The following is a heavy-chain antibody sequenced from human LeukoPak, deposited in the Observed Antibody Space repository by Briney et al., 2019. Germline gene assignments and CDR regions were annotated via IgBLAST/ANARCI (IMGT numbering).Heavy chain of an antibody. CDR2: INYSGRT. Sequence: SETLSLTCAVYGGSFSGYYWSWIRQPPGKGLEWIGSINYSGRTYDNPSLKSRVTISIDTSKNQIFLKLRSTTAADTAHYYCARAEINDYNRYWGQGILVIVSS. CDR1: GGSFSGYY. V-gene: IGHV4-34*01. CDR3: ARAEINDYNRY. D-gene: IGHD4-11*01. J-gene: IGHJ4*02.